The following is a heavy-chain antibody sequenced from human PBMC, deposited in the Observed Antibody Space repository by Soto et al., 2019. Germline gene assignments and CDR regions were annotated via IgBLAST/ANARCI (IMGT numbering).Heavy chain of an antibody. CDR1: GFTFSSYG. CDR3: ATGGGYSYGYPTFFDY. Sequence: QVQLVESGGGVVQPGRSLRLSCAASGFTFSSYGMHWVRQAPGKGLERVAVISYDGSNKYYADSVKGRFTISRDNSKNTLYLQMNSLRAENTAVYYCATGGGYSYGYPTFFDYWGQGTLVTVSS. J-gene: IGHJ4*02. CDR2: ISYDGSNK. V-gene: IGHV3-30*03. D-gene: IGHD5-18*01.